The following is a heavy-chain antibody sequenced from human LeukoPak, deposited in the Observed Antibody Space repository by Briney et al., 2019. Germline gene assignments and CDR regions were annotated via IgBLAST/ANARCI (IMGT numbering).Heavy chain of an antibody. V-gene: IGHV4-39*01. D-gene: IGHD5-24*01. J-gene: IGHJ4*02. CDR2: IYYSGST. CDR3: ARRRMATINN. CDR1: GGSISRSSYY. Sequence: PSETLSLTCTVSGGSISRSSYYWGWIRQPPGKGLEWIGSIYYSGSTYYNPSLKSRVTISVDTSKNQFSLKLSSVTAADTAVYYCARRRMATINNWGQGTLVTVSS.